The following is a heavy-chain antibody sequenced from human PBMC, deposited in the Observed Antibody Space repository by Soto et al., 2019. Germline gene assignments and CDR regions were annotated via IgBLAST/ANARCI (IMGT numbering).Heavy chain of an antibody. CDR2: IYYSGST. D-gene: IGHD2-8*01. J-gene: IGHJ5*02. V-gene: IGHV4-39*01. CDR1: GGSISSSRSYY. Sequence: PSETLSLTCSFSGGSISSSRSYYWGWIRQPPGKGLEWIGSIYYSGSTYYNPSLKSRVTISVDTSKNQFSLKLSSVTAADTAVYYCARQDMVYTIGHWFDPWGQGTLVTVSS. CDR3: ARQDMVYTIGHWFDP.